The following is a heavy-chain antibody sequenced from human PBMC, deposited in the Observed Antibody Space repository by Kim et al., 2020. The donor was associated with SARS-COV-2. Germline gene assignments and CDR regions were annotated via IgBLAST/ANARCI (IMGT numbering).Heavy chain of an antibody. CDR2: INHSGST. J-gene: IGHJ4*02. CDR3: AREGDIRIFDY. Sequence: SETLSLTCAVYGGSFSGYYWSWIRQPPGKGLEWIGEINHSGSTNYNPSLKSRVTISVDTSKNQFSLKLSSVTAADTAVYYCAREGDIRIFDYWGQGTLVT. V-gene: IGHV4-34*01. CDR1: GGSFSGYY. D-gene: IGHD2-15*01.